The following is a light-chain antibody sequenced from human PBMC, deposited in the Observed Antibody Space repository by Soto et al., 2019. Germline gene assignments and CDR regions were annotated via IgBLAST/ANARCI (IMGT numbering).Light chain of an antibody. CDR2: AAS. Sequence: AIQMTQSPSSLSTSVGDRVTITCRAGQGNSFDVAWYQQKPGKAPKLLIYAASSLQSGVPSRFSGSGSGTDFTLTISSLQPEDFATYYCLQDYNFPYTFGQGTKLEI. CDR1: QGNSFD. J-gene: IGKJ2*01. V-gene: IGKV1-6*01. CDR3: LQDYNFPYT.